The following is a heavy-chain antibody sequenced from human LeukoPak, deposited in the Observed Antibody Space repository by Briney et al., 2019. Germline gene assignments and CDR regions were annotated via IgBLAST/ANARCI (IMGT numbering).Heavy chain of an antibody. D-gene: IGHD3-22*01. CDR1: GYTFTSYY. V-gene: IGHV1-46*01. CDR2: VSPSGGDT. CDR3: ARGLRRLDSSTYLSFGFDI. Sequence: ASVKVSCKASGYTFTSYYMHWVRQAPGQGLECVAIVSPSGGDTSDAQKFQGRVTMTRDTSTSTVYMELSSLRSEDTAVYFCARGLRRLDSSTYLSFGFDIWGQGTMVTVSS. J-gene: IGHJ3*02.